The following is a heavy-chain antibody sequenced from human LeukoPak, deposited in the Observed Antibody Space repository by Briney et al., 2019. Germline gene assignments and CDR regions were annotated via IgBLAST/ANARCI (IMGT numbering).Heavy chain of an antibody. D-gene: IGHD6-13*01. J-gene: IGHJ3*02. CDR3: ARDPHSSSWKDI. CDR2: IMKDGGQK. V-gene: IGHV3-7*01. Sequence: PGGSLRLSCAASGFTFGSYWMSWVRQAPGQGLEWVASIMKDGGQKIYVDSVKGRFTVSRDNAKNSLYLQMNSLRAEDSAVYYCARDPHSSSWKDIWGQGTMVTVSS. CDR1: GFTFGSYW.